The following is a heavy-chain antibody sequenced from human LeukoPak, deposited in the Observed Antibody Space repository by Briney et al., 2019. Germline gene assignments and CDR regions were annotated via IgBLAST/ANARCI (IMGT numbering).Heavy chain of an antibody. J-gene: IGHJ4*02. Sequence: ASAKVPCKASGYTFTSFPVNWVRQAPGQGLEWMGWINTNTGNPTYAQGFAGRFVFSLDTSVSTAYVEISSLKAEDTAVFFCARGHETTGYWAYWGQGTLVTVSS. V-gene: IGHV7-4-1*02. CDR3: ARGHETTGYWAY. CDR1: GYTFTSFP. CDR2: INTNTGNP. D-gene: IGHD3-9*01.